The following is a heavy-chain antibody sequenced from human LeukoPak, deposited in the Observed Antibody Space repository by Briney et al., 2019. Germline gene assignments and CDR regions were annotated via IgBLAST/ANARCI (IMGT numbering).Heavy chain of an antibody. Sequence: SETLSLTCTVSGGSISSYYWSWIRQPPGKGLEWIGYIYYSGSTNYNPSLKSRVTISVDTSKNQFSLKLSSVTAADTAVYYCARDARIASSNYFDYWGQGALVTVSS. CDR1: GGSISSYY. J-gene: IGHJ4*02. V-gene: IGHV4-59*12. CDR2: IYYSGST. D-gene: IGHD2-15*01. CDR3: ARDARIASSNYFDY.